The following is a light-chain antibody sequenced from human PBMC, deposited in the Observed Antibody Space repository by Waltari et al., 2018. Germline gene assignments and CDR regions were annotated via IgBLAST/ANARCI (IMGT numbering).Light chain of an antibody. V-gene: IGKV3-11*01. CDR1: QNIGSD. Sequence: EIVLTQSPAALSLSPGERATLPCRTRQNIGSDLAWYQQKPGQAPRLFIYDASTRATGIPARFSGSGSGTDFTLTISTLEPEDFAVYYCQHRGGTFGQGTNVEIK. CDR2: DAS. J-gene: IGKJ1*01. CDR3: QHRGGT.